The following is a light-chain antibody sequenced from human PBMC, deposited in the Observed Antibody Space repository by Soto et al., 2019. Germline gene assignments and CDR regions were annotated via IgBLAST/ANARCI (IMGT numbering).Light chain of an antibody. CDR1: QSISNW. Sequence: IQMTQSPSTLSASVGDRVTITCRASQSISNWLAWYQQKPGKAPTLLIYDASSLESGVPSRFSGSGSGTEFTLTISSLQPDDFATYYCQQYNSYSGTFGQGTKLEIK. CDR2: DAS. V-gene: IGKV1-5*01. J-gene: IGKJ2*01. CDR3: QQYNSYSGT.